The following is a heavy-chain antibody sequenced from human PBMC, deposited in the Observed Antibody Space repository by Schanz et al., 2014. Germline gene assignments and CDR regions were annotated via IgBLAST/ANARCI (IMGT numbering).Heavy chain of an antibody. J-gene: IGHJ6*02. CDR3: AREGPGDYYGMDV. CDR1: GGSMRRGAYS. Sequence: QVQLQESGSGLVTPSQTLSLTCGVSGGSMRRGAYSWNWIRQSPGKGLEWIGYVFHSGRPYYNPSDKSRVTTSLNTSKTKFSPNRRYATAADTAVYYCAREGPGDYYGMDVWGQGRTVIVSS. CDR2: VFHSGRP. V-gene: IGHV4-30-2*06.